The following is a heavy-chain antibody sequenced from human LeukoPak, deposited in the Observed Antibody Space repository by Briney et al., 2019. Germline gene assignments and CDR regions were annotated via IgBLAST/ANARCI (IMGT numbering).Heavy chain of an antibody. CDR3: AKDGVLKVDTAIL. D-gene: IGHD5-18*01. V-gene: IGHV3-30*02. CDR1: GFTFSSYG. CDR2: IRYDGSNK. Sequence: GGSLRLSCAASGFTFSSYGMHWVRQAPGKGLEWVAFIRYDGSNKYYADSVKGRFTISRDNSKNTLYLQMNILRAEDTAVYYCAKDGVLKVDTAILWGQGTLVTVSS. J-gene: IGHJ4*02.